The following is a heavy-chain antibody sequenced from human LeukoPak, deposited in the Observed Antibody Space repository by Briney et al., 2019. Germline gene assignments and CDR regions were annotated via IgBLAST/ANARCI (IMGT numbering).Heavy chain of an antibody. Sequence: KTSETLSLTCTVSGGSISSYYWSWIRQPPGKGLEWIGYIYYSGSTNYNPSLKSRVSMSIDTSKNQISLKVNSVTAADTAVYYCARDSHVNYYDSGWGWFDPWGQGTLVTVSS. V-gene: IGHV4-59*01. J-gene: IGHJ5*02. CDR1: GGSISSYY. D-gene: IGHD3-16*01. CDR2: IYYSGST. CDR3: ARDSHVNYYDSGWGWFDP.